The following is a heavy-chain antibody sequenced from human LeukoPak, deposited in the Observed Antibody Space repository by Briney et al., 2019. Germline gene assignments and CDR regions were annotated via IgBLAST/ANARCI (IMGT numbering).Heavy chain of an antibody. Sequence: SETLSLTCTVSGGSISSSSYYWGWVRQPPGKGLELIGSIYYSGSTYYNPSLKSRVTISVDTSKNQFSLKLSSVTAADTAVYYCARGELLWFGANAFDIWRQGTMVTVSS. CDR3: ARGELLWFGANAFDI. V-gene: IGHV4-39*07. J-gene: IGHJ3*02. D-gene: IGHD3-10*01. CDR2: IYYSGST. CDR1: GGSISSSSYY.